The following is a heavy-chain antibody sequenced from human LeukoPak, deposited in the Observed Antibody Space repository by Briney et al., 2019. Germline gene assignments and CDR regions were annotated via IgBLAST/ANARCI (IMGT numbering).Heavy chain of an antibody. Sequence: GGSLRLSCAASGFTFSSYWMSWVRQAPGKGLEWVANIKQDGSEKYYVDSVKGRFTISRDDAKNSLYLQMSSLRAEDTAVYYCARDTYDSSGYYAHLDYWGQGTLVTVSS. V-gene: IGHV3-7*01. CDR1: GFTFSSYW. J-gene: IGHJ4*02. CDR3: ARDTYDSSGYYAHLDY. CDR2: IKQDGSEK. D-gene: IGHD3-22*01.